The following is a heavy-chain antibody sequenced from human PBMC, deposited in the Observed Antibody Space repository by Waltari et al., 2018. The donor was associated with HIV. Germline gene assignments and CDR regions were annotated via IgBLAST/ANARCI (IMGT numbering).Heavy chain of an antibody. Sequence: QVQLQQSGAGLLKASETLSLTGAVSGGYLSNYYWSLIRQPPGTGLEWIGEINYSGSTNYNPSLKSRVTMSVDTSKKQFSLTLTSVTAADTAVYYCARGRYYNGSPLPLDQWGQGTLVTVSS. CDR1: GGYLSNYY. V-gene: IGHV4-34*01. CDR2: INYSGST. D-gene: IGHD3-22*01. J-gene: IGHJ4*02. CDR3: ARGRYYNGSPLPLDQ.